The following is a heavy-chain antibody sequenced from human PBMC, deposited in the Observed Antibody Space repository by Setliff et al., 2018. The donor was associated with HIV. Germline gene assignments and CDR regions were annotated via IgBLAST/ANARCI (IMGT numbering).Heavy chain of an antibody. Sequence: GASVKVSCKSSGYNFNNFGVSWVRQAPGQGLEWVGWMSDYNRNTEHAEKFRGRVTLTKDISTSTAYMELRSLRLDDTAVYYCARRADWFDLWGQGTLVTVSS. J-gene: IGHJ5*02. V-gene: IGHV1-18*01. CDR1: GYNFNNFG. CDR3: ARRADWFDL. CDR2: MSDYNRNT.